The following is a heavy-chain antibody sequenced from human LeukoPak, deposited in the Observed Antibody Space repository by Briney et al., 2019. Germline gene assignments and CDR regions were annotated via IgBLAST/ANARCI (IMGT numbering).Heavy chain of an antibody. CDR2: ISSSSSYI. D-gene: IGHD4-23*01. CDR3: ARASDYGGNSDFDY. J-gene: IGHJ4*02. CDR1: GFTFSSYG. V-gene: IGHV3-21*01. Sequence: PGGSLRLSCAASGFTFSSYGMHWVRQAPGKGLEWVSSISSSSSYIYYADSVKGRFTISRDNAKNSLYLQMNSLRAEDTAVYYCARASDYGGNSDFDYWGQGTLVTVSS.